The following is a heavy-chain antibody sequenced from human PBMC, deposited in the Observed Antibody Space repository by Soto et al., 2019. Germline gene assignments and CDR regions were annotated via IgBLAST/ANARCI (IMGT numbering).Heavy chain of an antibody. Sequence: QVQLVQSGAEVKKPGSSVKVSCKASGGTFSSYAISWVRQAPGQGLEWMGGIIPIFGTANYAQKFQGRVTITADKSTSTGYMELISLRSEDTSVYYFASQGIAAAGGGVDPWGQGTLFTVSS. D-gene: IGHD6-13*01. CDR3: ASQGIAAAGGGVDP. CDR2: IIPIFGTA. V-gene: IGHV1-69*06. J-gene: IGHJ5*02. CDR1: GGTFSSYA.